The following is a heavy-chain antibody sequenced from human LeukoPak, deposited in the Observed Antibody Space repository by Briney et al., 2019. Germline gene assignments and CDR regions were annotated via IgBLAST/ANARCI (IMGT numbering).Heavy chain of an antibody. D-gene: IGHD2-8*01. CDR3: AREMDPDNWFDP. CDR2: TYYSGST. V-gene: IGHV4-31*03. CDR1: GGSISSGGYY. J-gene: IGHJ5*02. Sequence: SQTLSLTCTVSGGSISSGGYYWSWIRQHPGKGLEWIGYTYYSGSTYYNPSLKSRVTISVDTSKNQFSLKLSSVTAADTAVYYCAREMDPDNWFDPWGQGTLVTVSS.